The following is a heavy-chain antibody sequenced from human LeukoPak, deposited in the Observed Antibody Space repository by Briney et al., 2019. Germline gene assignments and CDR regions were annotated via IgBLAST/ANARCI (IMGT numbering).Heavy chain of an antibody. CDR3: ARTAAAGPLYAFDI. CDR1: GGSISSSSYY. V-gene: IGHV4-39*01. J-gene: IGHJ3*02. CDR2: IYYSGST. Sequence: SETLSLTCTVSGGSISSSSYYWGWIRQPPGKGLEWIGSIYYSGSTYYNPSLKSRVTISVDTSKNQFSLKLSSVTAADTAAYYCARTAAAGPLYAFDIWGQGTMVTVSS. D-gene: IGHD6-13*01.